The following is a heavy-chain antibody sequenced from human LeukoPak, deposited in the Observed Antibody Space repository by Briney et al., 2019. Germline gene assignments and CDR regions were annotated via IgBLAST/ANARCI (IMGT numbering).Heavy chain of an antibody. Sequence: ASVKVSCKASGYTFTSYDIDWVRQATGQGLEWVGCMNPNSGDTVYAQKFQGRITMTRNTSTSTAYMEVSSLRSEDTAVYYCARGRYYSILTTYTPPNYWGQGTLVTVSS. CDR2: MNPNSGDT. V-gene: IGHV1-8*01. CDR3: ARGRYYSILTTYTPPNY. J-gene: IGHJ4*02. CDR1: GYTFTSYD. D-gene: IGHD3-9*01.